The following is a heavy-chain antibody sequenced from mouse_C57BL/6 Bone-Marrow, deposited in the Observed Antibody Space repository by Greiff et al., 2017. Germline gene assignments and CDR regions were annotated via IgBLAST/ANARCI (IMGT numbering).Heavy chain of an antibody. Sequence: QVQLKQPGAELVKPGASVKLSCKASGYTFTSYWMHWVKQRPGRGLEWIGRIDPNSGGTKYNEKFKSKATLTVDKPSSTAYMQLSSLTSEDSAVYDCASYYDYAMDYWEQGTSVTVSS. D-gene: IGHD1-1*01. J-gene: IGHJ4*01. CDR3: ASYYDYAMDY. CDR2: IDPNSGGT. V-gene: IGHV1-72*01. CDR1: GYTFTSYW.